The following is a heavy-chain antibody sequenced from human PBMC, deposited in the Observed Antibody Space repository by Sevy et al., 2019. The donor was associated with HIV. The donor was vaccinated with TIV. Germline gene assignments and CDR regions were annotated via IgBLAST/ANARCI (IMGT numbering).Heavy chain of an antibody. J-gene: IGHJ4*02. CDR1: GFTFDDYG. CDR3: ARDQGRQWLGEGGFDY. D-gene: IGHD6-19*01. V-gene: IGHV3-20*04. Sequence: GGSLRLSCAASGFTFDDYGMSWVRQAPGKGLEWVSGINWNGGSTGYADSVKGRFTISRDNAKNSLYLQMNSLRAEDTAFYYCARDQGRQWLGEGGFDYWGQGTLVTVSS. CDR2: INWNGGST.